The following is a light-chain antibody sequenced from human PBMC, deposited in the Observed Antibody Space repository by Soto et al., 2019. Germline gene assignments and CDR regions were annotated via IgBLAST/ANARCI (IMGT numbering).Light chain of an antibody. Sequence: QSVLTQPPSASGTPGQRVTISCSGSSSNIGSSTVTWYQQLPGAAPTVLIHSNNQRPSGVPDRFSGSKSGTSASLAISGLQSDDEADYYCATWDDSLKGYVFGTGT. J-gene: IGLJ1*01. V-gene: IGLV1-44*01. CDR1: SSNIGSST. CDR3: ATWDDSLKGYV. CDR2: SNN.